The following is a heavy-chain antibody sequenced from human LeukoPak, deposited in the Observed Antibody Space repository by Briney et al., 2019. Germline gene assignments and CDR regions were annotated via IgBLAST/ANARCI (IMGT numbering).Heavy chain of an antibody. D-gene: IGHD5-12*01. J-gene: IGHJ4*02. CDR1: GYTLSELS. Sequence: ASVKVSCKVSGYTLSELSMHWVRQAPGKGLEWMGGFDPEDGETIYAQKFQGRVTMTEDTSTDTAYMELSSLRSEDTAVYYCATDPGYGGYNLPFDYWGQGTLVTVSS. CDR2: FDPEDGET. CDR3: ATDPGYGGYNLPFDY. V-gene: IGHV1-24*01.